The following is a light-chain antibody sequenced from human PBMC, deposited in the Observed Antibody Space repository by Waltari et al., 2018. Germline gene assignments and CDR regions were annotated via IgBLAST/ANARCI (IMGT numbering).Light chain of an antibody. V-gene: IGKV1-5*01. CDR1: QSIIGL. J-gene: IGKJ1*01. CDR3: QQYHTYKM. Sequence: DIQMTQSPSTLSASIGDRVTMTCRASQSIIGLLGWYLKKPGKAPKLLICDASSLEYGVPSRFSGSGYGTEFTLTSSSLQPDDSATYYCQQYHTYKMFGQGTKVEI. CDR2: DAS.